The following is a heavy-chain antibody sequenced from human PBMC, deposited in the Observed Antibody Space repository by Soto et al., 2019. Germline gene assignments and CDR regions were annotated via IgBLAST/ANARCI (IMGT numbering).Heavy chain of an antibody. J-gene: IGHJ4*02. D-gene: IGHD4-17*01. Sequence: EVQLLESGGGLVQPGGSLRLSCAASGFTFSSYAMSWVRQAPGKGLEWVSAISGSGGSTYYADSVKCRFTTSRDNSKNTLYLQMTSLRAEDTAVYYCAKMVDYGDWHWGQGTLVTVSS. CDR2: ISGSGGST. CDR1: GFTFSSYA. V-gene: IGHV3-23*01. CDR3: AKMVDYGDWH.